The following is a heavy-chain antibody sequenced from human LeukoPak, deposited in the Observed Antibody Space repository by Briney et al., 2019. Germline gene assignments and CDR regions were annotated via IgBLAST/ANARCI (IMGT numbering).Heavy chain of an antibody. CDR2: IYADGT. CDR1: GDSITSGNYY. CDR3: ARRMATISDTFDI. Sequence: PSQTLSLTCIVSGDSITSGNYYWSWIRQPAGKGLEWIGRIYADGTIYNPSLKSRVTISIDPSKTQFSLKMTSVTAAHTAVYYCARRMATISDTFDIWGQGTMVTVSS. D-gene: IGHD5-24*01. V-gene: IGHV4-61*02. J-gene: IGHJ3*02.